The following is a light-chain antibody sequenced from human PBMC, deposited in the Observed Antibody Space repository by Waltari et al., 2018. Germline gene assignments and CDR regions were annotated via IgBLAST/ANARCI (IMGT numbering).Light chain of an antibody. CDR2: GAS. CDR3: QQYNKWPPLT. V-gene: IGKV3-15*01. CDR1: ETVYSN. J-gene: IGKJ1*01. Sequence: EIVMTKSPATLSVSAGERATLSCRASETVYSNLAWYQQKPGQAPRLLIYGASTRATGVPARFSGSGSGTVFTLTINSLQSEDFAVYYCQQYNKWPPLTFGQGTKVEIK.